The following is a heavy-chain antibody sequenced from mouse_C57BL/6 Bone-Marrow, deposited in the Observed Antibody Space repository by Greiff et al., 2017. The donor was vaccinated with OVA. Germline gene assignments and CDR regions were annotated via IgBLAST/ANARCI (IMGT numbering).Heavy chain of an antibody. V-gene: IGHV3-6*01. CDR2: ISYDGSN. J-gene: IGHJ3*01. CDR1: GYSITSGYY. CDR3: ARGRVHYDGYSWFAY. Sequence: EVKLMESGPGLVKPSQSLSLTCSVPGYSITSGYYWNWIRQFPGNKLEWMGYISYDGSNNYNPSLKNRISITRDTSKNQFFLKLNSVTTEDTATYYCARGRVHYDGYSWFAYWGQGTLVTVSA. D-gene: IGHD2-3*01.